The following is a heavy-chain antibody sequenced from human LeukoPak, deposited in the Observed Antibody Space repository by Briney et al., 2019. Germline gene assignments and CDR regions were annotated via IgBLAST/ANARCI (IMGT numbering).Heavy chain of an antibody. CDR1: GDSITNSNYY. CDR3: AKGRGYYGSGSQIDY. D-gene: IGHD3-10*01. Sequence: ETLSLTCTASGDSITNSNYYWGWVRQAPGKGLEWVSAISGSGGSTYYADSVEGRFTISRDNSKNTLYLQMNSLRAEDTAVYYCAKGRGYYGSGSQIDYWGQGTLVTVSS. CDR2: ISGSGGST. V-gene: IGHV3-23*01. J-gene: IGHJ4*02.